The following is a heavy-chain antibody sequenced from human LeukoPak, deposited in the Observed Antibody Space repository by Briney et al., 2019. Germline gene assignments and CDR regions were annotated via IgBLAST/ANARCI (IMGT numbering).Heavy chain of an antibody. D-gene: IGHD1-26*01. CDR3: ARTVGATSTVAYFDY. J-gene: IGHJ4*02. CDR2: IYYSGST. Sequence: SETLSLACNVSGGSISSYHWSWIRQPPRKGLEWIGYIYYSGSTNYNPSLESRVTMSVDTSKNQFSLKLSSVTAADTAVYYCARTVGATSTVAYFDYWGQGTLVTVSS. CDR1: GGSISSYH. V-gene: IGHV4-59*01.